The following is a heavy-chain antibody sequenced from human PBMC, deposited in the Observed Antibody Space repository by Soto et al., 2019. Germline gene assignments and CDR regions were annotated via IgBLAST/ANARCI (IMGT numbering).Heavy chain of an antibody. CDR2: ISYDGSNK. J-gene: IGHJ5*02. D-gene: IGHD2-2*01. CDR3: AKEWVVPAARPFDP. CDR1: GFTFSSYA. Sequence: PGGSLRLSCAASGFTFSSYAMHWVRQAPGKGLEWVAVISYDGSNKYYADSVKGRFTISRDNSKNTLYLQMNSLRAEDTAVYYCAKEWVVPAARPFDPWGQGTLVTSPQ. V-gene: IGHV3-30-3*01.